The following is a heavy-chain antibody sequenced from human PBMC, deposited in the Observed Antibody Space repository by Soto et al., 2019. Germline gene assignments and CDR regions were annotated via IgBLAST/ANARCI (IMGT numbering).Heavy chain of an antibody. CDR2: VSAYNGNT. V-gene: IGHV1-18*01. CDR1: GYTFASYA. CDR3: ARDPPPPDY. J-gene: IGHJ4*02. Sequence: QVQLVQSGAEVKKPGASVKVSCKASGYTFASYAISWMRQAPGQGLEWMGWVSAYNGNTNYAQKLQGRVIMTTDTPTSAAYMELRSLRSDDTAVYYCARDPPPPDYWGQGTLVSVSS.